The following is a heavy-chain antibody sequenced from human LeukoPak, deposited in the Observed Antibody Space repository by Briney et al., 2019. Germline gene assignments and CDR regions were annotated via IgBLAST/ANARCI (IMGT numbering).Heavy chain of an antibody. CDR1: GYTFTSYW. J-gene: IGHJ5*02. Sequence: GESLKISCQGSGYTFTSYWIGWVRQMPGKGLEWMGVIYPLDSDIRYNPSFQGQVTISADKSISTAYLRWSSLKASDTAMYYCVRFGAPKTAALWFDPWGQGSLVTVS. D-gene: IGHD6-25*01. CDR3: VRFGAPKTAALWFDP. V-gene: IGHV5-51*01. CDR2: IYPLDSDI.